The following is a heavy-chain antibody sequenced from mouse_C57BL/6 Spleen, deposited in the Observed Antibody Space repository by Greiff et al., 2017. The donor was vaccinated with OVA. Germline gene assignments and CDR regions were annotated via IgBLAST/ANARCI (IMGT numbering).Heavy chain of an antibody. D-gene: IGHD2-3*01. CDR2: INPSNGGT. J-gene: IGHJ4*01. V-gene: IGHV1-53*01. Sequence: QVQLQQPGTELVKPGASVKLSCKASGYTFTSYWMHWVKQRPGQGLEWIGNINPSNGGTNYNEKFKSKATLTVDKSSSTAYMQLSSLTSEDSSVYYCARLGIDGYSYYYAMDYWGQGTSVTVSS. CDR1: GYTFTSYW. CDR3: ARLGIDGYSYYYAMDY.